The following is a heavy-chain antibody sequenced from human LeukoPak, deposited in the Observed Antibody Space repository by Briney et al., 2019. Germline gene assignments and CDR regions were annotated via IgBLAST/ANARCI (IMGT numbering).Heavy chain of an antibody. V-gene: IGHV3-9*01. J-gene: IGHJ4*02. CDR3: AKGEGGGYYFDY. CDR2: ISWNSGSI. Sequence: PGRSLRLSCAASGFTFDDYAMHWVRQAPGKGLEWASGISWNSGSIGYADSVKGRFTISRDNAKNSLYLQMNSLRAEDTALYYCAKGEGGGYYFDYWGQGTLVTVSS. D-gene: IGHD3-22*01. CDR1: GFTFDDYA.